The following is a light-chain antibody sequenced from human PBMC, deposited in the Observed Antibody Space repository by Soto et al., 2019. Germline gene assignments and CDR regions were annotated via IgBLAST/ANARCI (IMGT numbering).Light chain of an antibody. CDR1: QTISSW. V-gene: IGKV1-5*01. CDR2: DAS. CDR3: QHYNYYSRT. J-gene: IGKJ1*01. Sequence: IQVNKSLSTLSGSIGDGVTITCLASQTISSWLAWYQQKPGKAPKLLIYDASSLKSGVPSRFSGSGSGTEFTLTISSLQPDDFATYYCQHYNYYSRTFGQGTIVDIK.